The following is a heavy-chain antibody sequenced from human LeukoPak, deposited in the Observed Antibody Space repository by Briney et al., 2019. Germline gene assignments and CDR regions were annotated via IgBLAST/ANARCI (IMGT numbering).Heavy chain of an antibody. J-gene: IGHJ4*02. Sequence: GRSLRLSCAASGFTFDDYAMHWVRQAPGKGLEWVSSISSTSSYIYYADSVVGRFTISRDNAKNSLYLQLNSLRAEDTAVYYCAWTRYVDTETTITGYLDLWGQGTLVTVSS. CDR2: ISSTSSYI. CDR1: GFTFDDYA. D-gene: IGHD5-18*01. CDR3: AWTRYVDTETTITGYLDL. V-gene: IGHV3-9*01.